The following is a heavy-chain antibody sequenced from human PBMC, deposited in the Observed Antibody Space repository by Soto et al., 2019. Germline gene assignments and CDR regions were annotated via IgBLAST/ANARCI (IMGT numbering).Heavy chain of an antibody. D-gene: IGHD2-2*01. CDR2: IYYSGST. J-gene: IGHJ5*02. V-gene: IGHV4-39*01. CDR3: ARQPYCCSTCCDAYSDRLAP. Sequence: SETLSLTCTVSGGSISSSSYYWGGIRQPQGKGLEWIGSIYYSGSTYYNPSLKSRVTISVDTSKNQFSLKLSSVTAADTAVYYCARQPYCCSTCCDAYSDRLAPCSQGTSVTVSS. CDR1: GGSISSSSYY.